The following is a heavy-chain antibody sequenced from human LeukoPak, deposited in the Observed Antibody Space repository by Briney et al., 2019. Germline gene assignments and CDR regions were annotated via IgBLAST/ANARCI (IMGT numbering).Heavy chain of an antibody. Sequence: GGSLRLSCAASGFTFSDYYMSWIRQAPGKGLEWVSYISSSGSTIYYADSVKGRFTISRDNAKNSLYLQMNSLRAEDTGVYYCVCSSSPYHDAFDIWGQGTMVTVSS. J-gene: IGHJ3*02. CDR3: VCSSSPYHDAFDI. CDR1: GFTFSDYY. D-gene: IGHD6-6*01. CDR2: ISSSGSTI. V-gene: IGHV3-11*01.